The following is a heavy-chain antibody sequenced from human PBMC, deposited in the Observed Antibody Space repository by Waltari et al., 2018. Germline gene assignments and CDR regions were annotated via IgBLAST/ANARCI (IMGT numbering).Heavy chain of an antibody. J-gene: IGHJ2*01. D-gene: IGHD2-8*02. V-gene: IGHV1-69*01. CDR2: IXPIFGXP. CDR3: XISTGSDWYFDX. Sequence: QXQLXXSGAXVXKPGXSVKVSCKAXGDTFSNYARAWVRPAPGQGLEWMGGIXPIFGXPKSAQKFQGXVTITADESTSTAYMALXSLRSDDTXVXYCXISTGSDWYFDXWGRGTLVTVSS. CDR1: GDTFSNYA.